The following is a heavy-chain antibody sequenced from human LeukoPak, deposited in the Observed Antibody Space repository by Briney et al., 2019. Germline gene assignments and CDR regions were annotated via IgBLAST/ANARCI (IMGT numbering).Heavy chain of an antibody. CDR2: INAGNGNT. Sequence: ASVKVSCKASGYTFTSYAMHWVRQAPGQRLEWMGWINAGNGNTKYSQSLQGRVIITADRSTNTAYMELSSLRFEDSAVYFCARHSSRGHYYDFDFWGQGSLVTVSS. J-gene: IGHJ4*02. CDR1: GYTFTSYA. CDR3: ARHSSRGHYYDFDF. V-gene: IGHV1-3*01. D-gene: IGHD3-22*01.